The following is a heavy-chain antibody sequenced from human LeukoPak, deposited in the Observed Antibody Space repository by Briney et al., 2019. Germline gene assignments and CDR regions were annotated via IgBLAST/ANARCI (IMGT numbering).Heavy chain of an antibody. Sequence: SETLSLTCTVSGGSISSSSYYWGWIHQPPGKGLEWIGSIYYSGSTYYNPSLKSRVTISVDTSKNQFSLKLSSVTAADTTVYYCVRQVGGVPAATFDHWGQGTLVTVSS. CDR2: IYYSGST. J-gene: IGHJ4*02. V-gene: IGHV4-39*01. CDR1: GGSISSSSYY. D-gene: IGHD3-16*01. CDR3: VRQVGGVPAATFDH.